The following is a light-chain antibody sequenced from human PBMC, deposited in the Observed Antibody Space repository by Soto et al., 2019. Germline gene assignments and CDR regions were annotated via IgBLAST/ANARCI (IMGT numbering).Light chain of an antibody. CDR1: QSISNF. Sequence: DLQMTQSPSSLSASVGDSVTITCRASQSISNFLNWYQQKPGKAPKLLIYAASSLQSGVPSRFXGSGSGTAFTLTINTLQPEDFATYYCQQSYSTPLFTFGPGTKVDIK. CDR3: QQSYSTPLFT. V-gene: IGKV1-39*01. CDR2: AAS. J-gene: IGKJ3*01.